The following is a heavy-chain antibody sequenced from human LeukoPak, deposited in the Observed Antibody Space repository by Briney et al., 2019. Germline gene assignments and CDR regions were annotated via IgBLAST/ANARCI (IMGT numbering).Heavy chain of an antibody. CDR2: IKSKTDGGTT. Sequence: TGGSLRLSCVASGFTLSNAWMSWVRQAPGKGLEWIGRIKSKTDGGTTDYAAPVKGRFTISRDASKNTLYLQMNSPKTDDTAVYYCTTAPSYADYWGQGTLVTVSS. D-gene: IGHD3-10*01. CDR1: GFTLSNAW. V-gene: IGHV3-15*01. CDR3: TTAPSYADY. J-gene: IGHJ4*02.